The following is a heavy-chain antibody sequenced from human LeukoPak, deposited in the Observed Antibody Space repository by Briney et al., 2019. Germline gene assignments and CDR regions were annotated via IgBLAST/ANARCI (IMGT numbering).Heavy chain of an antibody. J-gene: IGHJ4*02. D-gene: IGHD6-19*01. V-gene: IGHV1-3*01. CDR1: GYTFTSYA. CDR3: ARGEQWLVGFDY. Sequence: ASVKVSCKASGYTFTSYAMHWVRQAPGQRLEWMGWINAGNGNTKYSQKFQGRVTITRDTSASTAYMELSSLRSEATAVYYCARGEQWLVGFDYWGQGTLVTVSS. CDR2: INAGNGNT.